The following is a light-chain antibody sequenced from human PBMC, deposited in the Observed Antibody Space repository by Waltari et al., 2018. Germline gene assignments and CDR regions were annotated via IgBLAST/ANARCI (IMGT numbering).Light chain of an antibody. CDR1: QTLNNNY. V-gene: IGKV3-20*01. CDR2: GAS. J-gene: IGKJ2*01. CDR3: QQYGSSPYS. Sequence: EIVLTQSPGTLSLSAGERATLPCKASQTLNNNYLAWYQKQPGQSPRILIFGASKRATGIPDRFSGSGSGTDFTLTISRLETEDFAMYYCQQYGSSPYSFGQGARVEIK.